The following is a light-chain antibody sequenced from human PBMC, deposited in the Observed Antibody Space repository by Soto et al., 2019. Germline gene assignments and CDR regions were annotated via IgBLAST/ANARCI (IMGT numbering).Light chain of an antibody. J-gene: IGLJ3*02. V-gene: IGLV1-51*01. CDR2: DNN. CDR3: GALDDSRSVV. Sequence: QSVLTQPPSVSAAPGQRVTISCSGSNSNIGKNYVSWYQQLPGTAPKLLIYDNNKRPSGIPDRFSGSKSGASATLGITGLQTGDEGDYYCGALDDSRSVVFGGGTKLTVL. CDR1: NSNIGKNY.